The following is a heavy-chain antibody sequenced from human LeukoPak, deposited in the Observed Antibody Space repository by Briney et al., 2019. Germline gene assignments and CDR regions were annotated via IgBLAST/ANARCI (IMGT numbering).Heavy chain of an antibody. V-gene: IGHV4-38-2*01. CDR1: GHSISSGYY. CDR3: ARLIIGDNYFDY. CDR2: IYQSGST. Sequence: SETLSLTCAVSGHSISSGYYWGWIRQPPGKGLEWIGSIYQSGSTYYNPSLKSRVTITVDTSTNHLSLKVSSVTAADTAVYYCARLIIGDNYFDYWGQGALVTVSS. D-gene: IGHD3-16*01. J-gene: IGHJ4*02.